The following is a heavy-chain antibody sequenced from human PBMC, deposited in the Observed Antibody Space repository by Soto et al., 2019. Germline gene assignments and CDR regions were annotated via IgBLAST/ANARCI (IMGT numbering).Heavy chain of an antibody. D-gene: IGHD5-18*01. CDR2: IVVGSGNT. Sequence: SVKVSCKASGFTFTSSAVQWVRQARGQRLEWIGWIVVGSGNTNYAQKFQERVTITRDMSTSTAYMELSSLRSEDTAVYYCAALRGYSYGYPYYYGMDVWGQGTTVTVSS. J-gene: IGHJ6*02. V-gene: IGHV1-58*01. CDR1: GFTFTSSA. CDR3: AALRGYSYGYPYYYGMDV.